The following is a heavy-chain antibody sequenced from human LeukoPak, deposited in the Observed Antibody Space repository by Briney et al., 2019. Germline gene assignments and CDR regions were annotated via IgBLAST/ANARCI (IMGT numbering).Heavy chain of an antibody. Sequence: KAGGSLRLSCAASGFTFSSYNMNWVRQAPGKGLEWVSAITGRGRSTYYADSVKGRFTISRDSAKNSVYLQMNSLRAEDTAIYYCARDGDGYNQYYFDYWGQGTLVTVSS. CDR2: ITGRGRST. CDR3: ARDGDGYNQYYFDY. J-gene: IGHJ4*02. D-gene: IGHD5-24*01. CDR1: GFTFSSYN. V-gene: IGHV3-21*01.